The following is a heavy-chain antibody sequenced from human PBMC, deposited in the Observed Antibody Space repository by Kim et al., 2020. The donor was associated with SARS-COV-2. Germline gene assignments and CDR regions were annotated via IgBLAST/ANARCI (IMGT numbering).Heavy chain of an antibody. J-gene: IGHJ6*02. V-gene: IGHV3-30*01. D-gene: IGHD3-10*01. CDR3: AGGWRFGELLSYSYYGMDV. Sequence: KGRFTISRDNSKNTRYLQMNSTRAEDTAVYYCAGGWRFGELLSYSYYGMDVWGQGTTVTVSS.